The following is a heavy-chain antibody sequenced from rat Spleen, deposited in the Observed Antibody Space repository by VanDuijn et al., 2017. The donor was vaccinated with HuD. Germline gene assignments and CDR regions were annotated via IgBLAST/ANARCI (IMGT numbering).Heavy chain of an antibody. Sequence: QVQLMESGPGLVQPSETLSLTCTVSGFSLTSYNVHWVRQPPGKGLEWMGVMWSGGSTDYNSALKSRLSISRDTAKNQVYLKMNSLQTEDTATYYCARGGLGDYWGQGIMVTVSS. CDR1: GFSLTSYN. CDR3: ARGGLGDY. V-gene: IGHV2-45*01. D-gene: IGHD1-11*01. J-gene: IGHJ2*01. CDR2: MWSGGST.